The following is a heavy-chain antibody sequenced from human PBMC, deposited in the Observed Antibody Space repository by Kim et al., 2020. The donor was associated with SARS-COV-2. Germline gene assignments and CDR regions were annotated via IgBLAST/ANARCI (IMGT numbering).Heavy chain of an antibody. V-gene: IGHV3-74*01. D-gene: IGHD3-16*01. CDR1: GFTFSSYW. Sequence: GGSLRLSCAASGFTFSSYWMHWVRQAPGKGLVWVSRINSDGSSTSYADSVKGRFTISRDNAKNTXYLQMNSLRAEDTAVYYCARDGGTYYDYIWGSYSLPVGHYYGMDVWGQGTTVTVSS. CDR3: ARDGGTYYDYIWGSYSLPVGHYYGMDV. J-gene: IGHJ6*02. CDR2: INSDGSST.